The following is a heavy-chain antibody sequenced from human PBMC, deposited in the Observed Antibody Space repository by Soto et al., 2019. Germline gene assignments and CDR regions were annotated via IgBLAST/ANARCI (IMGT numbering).Heavy chain of an antibody. CDR1: GGSISSGGYS. Sequence: LSLTCAVSGGSISSGGYSWNWIRQPPGKGLEWIGYIYHSGSTYYNPSPKSRVTISVDRSKNQFSLKLSSVTAADTAVYYCARGRVVGATTFDYWGQGTLVTVSS. D-gene: IGHD1-26*01. CDR3: ARGRVVGATTFDY. CDR2: IYHSGST. V-gene: IGHV4-30-2*01. J-gene: IGHJ4*02.